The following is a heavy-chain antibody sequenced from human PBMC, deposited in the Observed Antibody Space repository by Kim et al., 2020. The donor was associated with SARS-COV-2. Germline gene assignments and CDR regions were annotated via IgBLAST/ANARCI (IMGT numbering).Heavy chain of an antibody. CDR3: ARAATVRPYYYYGMDV. Sequence: GGSLRLSCAASGFTFSTFWMHWVRQAPGKGLVWVPRINGDGTTTYADSVKGRFTVSRDEARNTLYLQMNSLRAEDAAVYYCARAATVRPYYYYGMDVWG. J-gene: IGHJ6*02. CDR2: INGDGTT. D-gene: IGHD4-4*01. CDR1: GFTFSTFW. V-gene: IGHV3-74*01.